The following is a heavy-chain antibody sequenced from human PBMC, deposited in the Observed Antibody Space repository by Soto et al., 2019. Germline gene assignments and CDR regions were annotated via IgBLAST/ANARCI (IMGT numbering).Heavy chain of an antibody. V-gene: IGHV5-51*01. Sequence: PGESLKISCKGSGYSFTSYWIGWVRQMPGKGLESMGIIYPGDSDTRYSPSFQGQVIISADKSISTAYLQWSSLKASDTAMYYCARTAAAGKYYYGMDVWGQGTTVTVS. CDR3: ARTAAAGKYYYGMDV. D-gene: IGHD6-13*01. J-gene: IGHJ6*02. CDR1: GYSFTSYW. CDR2: IYPGDSDT.